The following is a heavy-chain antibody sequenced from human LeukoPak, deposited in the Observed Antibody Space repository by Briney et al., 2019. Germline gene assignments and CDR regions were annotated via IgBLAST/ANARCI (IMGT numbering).Heavy chain of an antibody. Sequence: GASLKISCKGSGYSFTSYWIGWVRQMPGQGLEWMGIIYPGDSDTRYSPSFQGHVTISADKSISTAYLQWSGLKASDTAMYYCARSQSGYCSNGVCYCDYWGQGTLVTVSS. V-gene: IGHV5-51*01. J-gene: IGHJ4*02. D-gene: IGHD2-8*01. CDR3: ARSQSGYCSNGVCYCDY. CDR2: IYPGDSDT. CDR1: GYSFTSYW.